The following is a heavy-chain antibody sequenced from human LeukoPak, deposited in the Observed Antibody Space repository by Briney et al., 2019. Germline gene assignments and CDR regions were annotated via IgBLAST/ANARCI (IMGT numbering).Heavy chain of an antibody. CDR3: ARDEKKYCSGGSCPAYFDY. J-gene: IGHJ4*02. D-gene: IGHD2-15*01. CDR1: GYNFRHYG. V-gene: IGHV1-18*01. CDR2: ISGGYNGDS. Sequence: GASVKVSCKTSGYNFRHYGISWVRQAPGQDLEWMAWISGGYNGDSNYALKLRGRLTMTTDTSTSTAYMELRSLRSDDTAVYYCARDEKKYCSGGSCPAYFDYWGQGTLVTVSS.